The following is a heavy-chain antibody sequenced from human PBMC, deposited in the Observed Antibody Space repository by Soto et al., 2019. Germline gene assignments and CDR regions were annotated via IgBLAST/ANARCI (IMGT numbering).Heavy chain of an antibody. CDR2: MNPNSGNT. D-gene: IGHD6-13*01. J-gene: IGHJ6*02. Sequence: GASVKVSCKASGYTFTSYDINWVRQATGQGLEWMGWMNPNSGNTGYAQKFQGRVTMTRNTSIRTAYMELSSLRSEDTAVYYCARDGTIAAAGTGVRDYGMDVWGQGTTVTVSS. CDR3: ARDGTIAAAGTGVRDYGMDV. V-gene: IGHV1-8*01. CDR1: GYTFTSYD.